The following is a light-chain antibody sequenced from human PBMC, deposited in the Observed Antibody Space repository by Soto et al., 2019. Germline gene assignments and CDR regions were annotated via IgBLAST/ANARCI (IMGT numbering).Light chain of an antibody. Sequence: EIVLTQSPGTLSLSPGERATLSCRASQSVSSSYLAWYQQKPGQAHRLLIYGASSSATGIPDRFSDSGSGTDFTLTISRLEPEDIAVYYCQQYGSSPWIFGQGTKVEIK. CDR2: GAS. CDR3: QQYGSSPWI. CDR1: QSVSSSY. V-gene: IGKV3-20*01. J-gene: IGKJ1*01.